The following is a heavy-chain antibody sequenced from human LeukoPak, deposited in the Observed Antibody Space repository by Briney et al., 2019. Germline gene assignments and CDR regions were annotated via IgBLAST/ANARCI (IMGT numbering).Heavy chain of an antibody. CDR1: GSSITSYR. Sequence: PGESLKISCQGYGSSITSYRNGWERQMPGKGLESKGIIYPGDSDTRYSPCFQGQVTISADKSISTAFLQWSSLKASDTAMYYCARGYGSGRGFDYWGQGTLVTVSS. D-gene: IGHD3-10*01. J-gene: IGHJ4*02. CDR2: IYPGDSDT. V-gene: IGHV5-51*01. CDR3: ARGYGSGRGFDY.